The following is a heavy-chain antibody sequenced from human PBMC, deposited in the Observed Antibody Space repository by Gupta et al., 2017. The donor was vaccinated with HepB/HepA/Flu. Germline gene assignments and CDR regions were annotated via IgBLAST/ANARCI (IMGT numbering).Heavy chain of an antibody. CDR3: AKVGSGWSFEY. Sequence: EVQLVESGGGLVKPGGSLRLSCAASGFTLSTYSMNWVRQPPGKGLEWVSYISSTGNFIYYADSVKGRFTISRDTAKNSLFLKMNSLRVDDTAVYYCAKVGSGWSFEYWGQGTLVTVSS. D-gene: IGHD6-19*01. J-gene: IGHJ4*02. V-gene: IGHV3-21*01. CDR1: GFTLSTYS. CDR2: ISSTGNFI.